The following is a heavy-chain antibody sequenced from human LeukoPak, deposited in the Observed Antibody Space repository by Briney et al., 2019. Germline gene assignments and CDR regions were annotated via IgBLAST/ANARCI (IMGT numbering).Heavy chain of an antibody. CDR3: ARLNYYDSSGYYYLDY. D-gene: IGHD3-22*01. CDR2: IYTSGST. Sequence: SETLSLTCTVSGGSISSYYWSWIRRPAGKGLEWIGRIYTSGSTNYNPSLKSRVTMSVDTSKNQFSLKLSSVTAADTAVYYCARLNYYDSSGYYYLDYWGQGTLVTVSS. J-gene: IGHJ4*02. CDR1: GGSISSYY. V-gene: IGHV4-4*07.